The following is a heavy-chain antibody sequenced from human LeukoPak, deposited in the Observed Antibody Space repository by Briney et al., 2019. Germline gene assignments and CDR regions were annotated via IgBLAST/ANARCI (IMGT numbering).Heavy chain of an antibody. J-gene: IGHJ4*02. V-gene: IGHV1-2*02. CDR3: ARDKGSGYLPFDF. D-gene: IGHD6-25*01. CDR2: INPNSGDA. Sequence: ASVKVSGKASGYTFTVHYIHWVRPAPGQGPEWMGWINPNSGDANYPQKFQGRLTMTRDTSIGTVYMEMSSLRLDDTAVYFCARDKGSGYLPFDFWGQGTLVTVSS. CDR1: GYTFTVHY.